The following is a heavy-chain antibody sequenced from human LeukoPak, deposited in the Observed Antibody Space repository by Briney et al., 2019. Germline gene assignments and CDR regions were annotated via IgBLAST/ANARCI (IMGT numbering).Heavy chain of an antibody. V-gene: IGHV4-4*07. CDR3: ARGYYYGSGSYYILDY. CDR2: IYTSGST. CDR1: GGSISSYY. Sequence: SEILSLTCTVSGGSISSYYWSWIRQPAGKGLEWIGRIYTSGSTNYNPSLKSRVTMSVDTSKNQFSLKLSSVTAADTAVYYCARGYYYGSGSYYILDYWGQGTLVTVSS. D-gene: IGHD3-10*01. J-gene: IGHJ4*02.